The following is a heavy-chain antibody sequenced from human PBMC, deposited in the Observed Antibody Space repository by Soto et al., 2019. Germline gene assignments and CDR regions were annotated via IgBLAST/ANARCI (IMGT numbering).Heavy chain of an antibody. CDR2: IYYSGSA. CDR1: GGSISSSDYY. CDR3: ARPDRDGYNYDY. Sequence: SETLSLTCPVSGGSISSSDYYWGWIRQPPGKGLEWIGNIYYSGSASYNPSLKSRVTISVDTSKNTLFLQMNSLRTEDTAVYYCARPDRDGYNYDYWGQGTLVTVSS. J-gene: IGHJ4*01. V-gene: IGHV4-39*07. D-gene: IGHD5-12*01.